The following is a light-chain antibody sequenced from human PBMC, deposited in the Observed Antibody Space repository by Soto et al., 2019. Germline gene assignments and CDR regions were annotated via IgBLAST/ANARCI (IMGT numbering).Light chain of an antibody. Sequence: QPVLTQSSSASASLGSSVKLTCTLSSGHSSYIIAWHQQQPGKAPRYLMKLEGSGSYNKGSGVPDRFSGSSSGADRYLTISNLQFEDEADSYCKTWDSNTPPVFGGETKLTVL. CDR3: KTWDSNTPPV. V-gene: IGLV4-60*02. CDR2: LEGSGSY. CDR1: SGHSSYI. J-gene: IGLJ3*02.